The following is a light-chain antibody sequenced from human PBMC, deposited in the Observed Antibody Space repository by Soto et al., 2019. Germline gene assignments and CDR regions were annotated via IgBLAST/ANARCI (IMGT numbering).Light chain of an antibody. CDR3: QQYNNWPPGIT. J-gene: IGKJ5*01. V-gene: IGKV3D-15*01. Sequence: DIVMTHAPAKLYVSQWERGSVSCSASQSVSSNLAWYQHKPGQAPRLLIYGASTRVTGIPARFSGSGSGTEFTLTIRRLQSEDFAVYYCQQYNNWPPGITCGKGQRRAIK. CDR1: QSVSSN. CDR2: GAS.